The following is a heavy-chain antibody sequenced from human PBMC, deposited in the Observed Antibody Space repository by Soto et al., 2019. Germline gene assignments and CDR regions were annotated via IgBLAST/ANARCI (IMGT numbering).Heavy chain of an antibody. J-gene: IGHJ5*01. D-gene: IGHD3-16*01. CDR2: ISDDSSRT. CDR1: GFTFSTFE. Sequence: EVQLLESGGGLVQPGGSLRLSCAAAGFTFSTFEMSWARQAPGRGLEWVSFISDDSSRTYYADAVKGRFTISRDNSKHTLYLQMNSLTAEDTAVYACVKGGWLDFWGQGTLVTVSS. V-gene: IGHV3-23*01. CDR3: VKGGWLDF.